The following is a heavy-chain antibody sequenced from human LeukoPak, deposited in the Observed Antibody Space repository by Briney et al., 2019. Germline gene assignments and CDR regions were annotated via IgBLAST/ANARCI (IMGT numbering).Heavy chain of an antibody. J-gene: IGHJ4*02. V-gene: IGHV3-7*01. D-gene: IGHD3-3*01. CDR1: GFTFSSYW. Sequence: GGSLRLSRAASGFTFSSYWMSWVRQAPGKGLEWVANIKQDGSEKYYVDSVKGRFTISRDNAKNSLYLQMNSLRAEDTAVYYCASTYYDFWSGFHLDYWGQGTLVTVSS. CDR3: ASTYYDFWSGFHLDY. CDR2: IKQDGSEK.